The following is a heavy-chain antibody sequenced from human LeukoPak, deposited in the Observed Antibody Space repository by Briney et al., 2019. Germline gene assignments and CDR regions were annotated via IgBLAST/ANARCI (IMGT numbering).Heavy chain of an antibody. D-gene: IGHD1-1*01. CDR3: ARIPYNWNDGYYFDY. V-gene: IGHV4-59*01. Sequence: SETLSLTCTVSGGSISSYYWSWIRQPPGKGLEWIGYTYYSGSTNYNPSLKSRVTLSVDTSKNQFSLKLSSVTAADTAVYYCARIPYNWNDGYYFDYWGQGTLVTVSS. CDR1: GGSISSYY. J-gene: IGHJ4*02. CDR2: TYYSGST.